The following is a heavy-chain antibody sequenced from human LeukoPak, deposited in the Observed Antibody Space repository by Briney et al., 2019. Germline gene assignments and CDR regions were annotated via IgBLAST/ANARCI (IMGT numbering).Heavy chain of an antibody. Sequence: ASVKVSCKASGGTFSSYAISWVRQAPGQGLEWMGWMNPNSGNTGYAQKFQGRVTMTRNTSISTAYMELSSLRSEDTAVYYCARARTVTSTGAFGYWGQGTLVTVSS. J-gene: IGHJ4*02. V-gene: IGHV1-8*02. CDR1: GGTFSSYA. CDR3: ARARTVTSTGAFGY. D-gene: IGHD4-17*01. CDR2: MNPNSGNT.